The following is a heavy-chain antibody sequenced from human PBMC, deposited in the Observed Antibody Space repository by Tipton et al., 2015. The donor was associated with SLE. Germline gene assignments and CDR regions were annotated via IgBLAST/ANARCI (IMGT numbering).Heavy chain of an antibody. V-gene: IGHV4-59*01. CDR1: GGSISSYY. CDR3: ARGTTVIRFDY. Sequence: TLSLTCTVSGGSISSYYWSWIRQPPGKGLEWIGYIYYSGSTNYNPSLKSRVTISVDTSKNQFSLKLSSVTAADTAVYYCARGTTVIRFDYWGQGTLVTVPS. CDR2: IYYSGST. D-gene: IGHD4-17*01. J-gene: IGHJ4*02.